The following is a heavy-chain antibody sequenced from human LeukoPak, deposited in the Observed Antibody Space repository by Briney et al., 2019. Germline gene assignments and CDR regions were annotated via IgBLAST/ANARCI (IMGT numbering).Heavy chain of an antibody. CDR1: GFTFNNYA. CDR3: AKKRDSAGSNDY. D-gene: IGHD2-15*01. J-gene: IGHJ4*02. V-gene: IGHV3-23*01. Sequence: GGSLRLSCAASGFTFNNYAMRWVRQAPGKGLEWVSGISMSGETTYYADSLKGRFTISRDNSKNTLYLQMNSLRAEDTAVYYCAKKRDSAGSNDYWGQGTLVTVSS. CDR2: ISMSGETT.